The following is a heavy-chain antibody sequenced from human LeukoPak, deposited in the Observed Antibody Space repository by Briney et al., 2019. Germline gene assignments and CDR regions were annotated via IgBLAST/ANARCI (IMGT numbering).Heavy chain of an antibody. CDR2: INHSGST. D-gene: IGHD3-10*01. CDR1: GGSFSGYY. Sequence: PSETLSLTCAVYGGSFSGYYWSWIRQPPGKGLEWIGEINHSGSTNYNPSLKSRVTISVDTSKNQFSLKLSSATAADTAVYYCARTNYYGSGSYYRYFDYWGQGTLVTVSS. CDR3: ARTNYYGSGSYYRYFDY. V-gene: IGHV4-34*01. J-gene: IGHJ4*02.